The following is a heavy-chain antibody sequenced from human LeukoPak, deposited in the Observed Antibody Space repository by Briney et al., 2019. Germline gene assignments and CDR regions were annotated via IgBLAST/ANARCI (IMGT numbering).Heavy chain of an antibody. D-gene: IGHD2-2*01. J-gene: IGHJ5*02. CDR3: ARDLVGYCSNTSCSPRSQNWFDP. CDR1: GYTFTGYY. Sequence: ASVKVSCKASGYTFTGYYMHWVRQAPGQGLEWMGWINPNSGGTNYAQKFQGRVTMTRDTSISTAYMELSRLRSDDTAVYYCARDLVGYCSNTSCSPRSQNWFDPWGQGTLVTVSS. V-gene: IGHV1-2*02. CDR2: INPNSGGT.